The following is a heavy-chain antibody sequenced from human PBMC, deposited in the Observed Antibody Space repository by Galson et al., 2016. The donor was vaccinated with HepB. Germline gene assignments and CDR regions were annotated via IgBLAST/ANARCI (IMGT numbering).Heavy chain of an antibody. Sequence: LSLTCTVSGGSISSSNYYWTWVRQPPGQGLEWIGSINHSGTTFYNEPLNIRVTMSVDTSKSQISLQLTSVTAADTAVYYCASLIILGSGNFFDFWGQGTLVTASS. J-gene: IGHJ4*02. V-gene: IGHV4-39*01. CDR1: GGSISSSNYY. D-gene: IGHD3-10*01. CDR3: ASLIILGSGNFFDF. CDR2: INHSGTT.